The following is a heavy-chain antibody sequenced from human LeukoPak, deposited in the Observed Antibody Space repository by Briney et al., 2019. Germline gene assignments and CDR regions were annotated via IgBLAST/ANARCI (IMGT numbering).Heavy chain of an antibody. J-gene: IGHJ5*02. CDR1: GYTFTGYY. D-gene: IGHD3-3*01. CDR3: AILYDFWSGYPRSNWFDP. CDR2: INPNSGGT. Sequence: ASVKVSCKASGYTFTGYYMHWVRQAPGQGLEWMGWINPNSGGTNYAQKFQGRVTMTRDTSISTAYMELSRLRSDDTAVYNCAILYDFWSGYPRSNWFDPWGQGTLVTVSS. V-gene: IGHV1-2*02.